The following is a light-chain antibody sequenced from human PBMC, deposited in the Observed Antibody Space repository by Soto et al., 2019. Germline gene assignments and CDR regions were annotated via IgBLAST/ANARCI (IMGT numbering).Light chain of an antibody. CDR3: SSYTTNNTRQIV. V-gene: IGLV2-14*03. CDR2: DVS. Sequence: QSVLTQPASVSGSPGQSITISCTGTSSDVGGYNYVSWYQHHPGKAPKLVIYDVSNRPSGVSIRFSGSKSDNTASLTISGLQPEDEADYHCSSYTTNNTRQIVFRTSSKL. CDR1: SSDVGGYNY. J-gene: IGLJ1*01.